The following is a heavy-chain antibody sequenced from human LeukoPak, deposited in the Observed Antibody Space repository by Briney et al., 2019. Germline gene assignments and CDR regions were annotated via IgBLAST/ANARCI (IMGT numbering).Heavy chain of an antibody. CDR1: GFTFSSYA. V-gene: IGHV3-23*01. D-gene: IGHD3-22*01. CDR3: ARALTDSTKIGAFDI. CDR2: ISGSGGST. Sequence: GGSLRLSCATSGFTFSSYAMSWVRQAPGKGLEWVSAISGSGGSTYCADSVKGRFTISRDNAKNSLYLQMNSLRAEDTAVYYCARALTDSTKIGAFDIWGQGTMVTVSS. J-gene: IGHJ3*02.